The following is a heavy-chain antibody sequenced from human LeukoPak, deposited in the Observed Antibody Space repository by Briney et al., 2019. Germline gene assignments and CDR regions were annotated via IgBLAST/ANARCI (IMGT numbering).Heavy chain of an antibody. J-gene: IGHJ4*02. CDR1: GGSISSYY. CDR2: IYYSGTT. CDR3: ARQESGYYYDGSGFPD. D-gene: IGHD3-22*01. Sequence: SETLSLTCTVSGGSISSYYWGWIRQPPGKGLEWIGYIYYSGTTNYNPSLKSRVTISVDTSKNQFSLKLRSVTAADTAVYYCARQESGYYYDGSGFPDWGQGTLVTVSS. V-gene: IGHV4-59*08.